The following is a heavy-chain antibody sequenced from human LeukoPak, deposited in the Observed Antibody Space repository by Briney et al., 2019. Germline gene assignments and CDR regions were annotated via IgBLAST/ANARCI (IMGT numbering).Heavy chain of an antibody. CDR2: ISSSSSYI. CDR1: GFTFSSYS. Sequence: GGSLRLSCAASGFTFSSYSMNWVRQAPGKGLEWVPSISSSSSYIYYADSVKGRFTISRDNAKNSLYLQMNSLRAEDTAVYYCARDQGYYYDSSGYYSDYWGQGTLVTVSS. D-gene: IGHD3-22*01. CDR3: ARDQGYYYDSSGYYSDY. J-gene: IGHJ4*02. V-gene: IGHV3-21*01.